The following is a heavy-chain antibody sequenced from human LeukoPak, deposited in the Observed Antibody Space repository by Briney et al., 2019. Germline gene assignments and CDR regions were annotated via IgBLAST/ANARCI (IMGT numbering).Heavy chain of an antibody. CDR3: ARELQLEPLVWFDP. CDR2: IYHSGST. D-gene: IGHD1-1*01. CDR1: GGSISSSNW. J-gene: IGHJ5*02. V-gene: IGHV4-4*02. Sequence: SETLSLTCAVSGGSISSSNWWSWVRQPPGKGLEWIGEIYHSGSTNYNPSLKSRVTISVDKSKDQFSLKLSSVTAADTAVYYCARELQLEPLVWFDPWGQGTLVTVSS.